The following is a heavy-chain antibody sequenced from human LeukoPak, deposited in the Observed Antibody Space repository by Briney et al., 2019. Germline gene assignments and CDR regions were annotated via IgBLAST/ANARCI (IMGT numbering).Heavy chain of an antibody. Sequence: PSETLSLTCTVSGGSISSSSYYWGWIRQPPGKGLEWIGSIYYSGSTYYNPSLKSRVTISVDTSKNQFSLKLSSVTAADTAVYYRARARSSGWQNYYYYYMDVWGKGTTVTVSS. CDR3: ARARSSGWQNYYYYYMDV. CDR1: GGSISSSSYY. D-gene: IGHD6-19*01. V-gene: IGHV4-39*07. CDR2: IYYSGST. J-gene: IGHJ6*03.